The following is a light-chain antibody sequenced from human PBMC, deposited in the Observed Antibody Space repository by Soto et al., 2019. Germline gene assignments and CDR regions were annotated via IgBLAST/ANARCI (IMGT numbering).Light chain of an antibody. CDR2: YMS. CDR1: QYVGSR. CDR3: HQRQSWPRT. J-gene: IGKJ1*01. Sequence: EIVLTQYTATLSSSPGETATLSCRASQYVGSRLAWYQHKPGQAPRLLIYYMSKRATGIPARFSGSGSGTDFTLTISSLAPDDFAIYYCHQRQSWPRTFGQGTKV. V-gene: IGKV3-11*01.